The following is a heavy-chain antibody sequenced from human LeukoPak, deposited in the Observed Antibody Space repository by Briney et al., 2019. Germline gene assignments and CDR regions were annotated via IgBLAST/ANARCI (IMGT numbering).Heavy chain of an antibody. CDR1: GFTFSSYA. CDR3: AKDRNYYDSSGYYSPFGY. V-gene: IGHV3-23*01. J-gene: IGHJ4*02. CDR2: ISGSGGST. D-gene: IGHD3-22*01. Sequence: GGSLRLSCAASGFTFSSYAMSWVRQAPGKGLEWVSAISGSGGSTYYADSVKGRFTISRDNSKNTLYLQMNSLRAEDTAVYYCAKDRNYYDSSGYYSPFGYWGQGTLVSVSS.